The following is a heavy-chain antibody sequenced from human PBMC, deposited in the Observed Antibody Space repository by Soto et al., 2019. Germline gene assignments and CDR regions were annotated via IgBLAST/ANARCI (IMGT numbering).Heavy chain of an antibody. J-gene: IGHJ6*02. D-gene: IGHD3-3*01. CDR3: ARGRFVEWLLFNYYYYGMDV. Sequence: QVQLVESGGGVVQPGRSLRLSCAASRFTFSSYAMHWVRQAPGKGLEWVAVISYDGSNKYYTDSVKGRFTISRDNSKNTLYLLMNCLRAEDTAVYYCARGRFVEWLLFNYYYYGMDVWGQGTTVTVSS. CDR2: ISYDGSNK. CDR1: RFTFSSYA. V-gene: IGHV3-30-3*01.